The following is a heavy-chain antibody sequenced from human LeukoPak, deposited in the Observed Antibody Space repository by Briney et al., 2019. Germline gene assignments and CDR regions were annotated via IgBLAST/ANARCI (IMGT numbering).Heavy chain of an antibody. J-gene: IGHJ3*02. CDR1: GLTFSSDW. D-gene: IGHD2-8*01. V-gene: IGHV3-74*01. CDR3: ARVQGHPPNGLDI. CDR2: INSDASTI. Sequence: GGSLRLSCAASGLTFSSDWMHWVRQVPGKGLVWVSRINSDASTINYADSVKGRFTISRDNAKNTLYLQMNSLRAEDTAVYYCARVQGHPPNGLDIWGQGTMVTVSS.